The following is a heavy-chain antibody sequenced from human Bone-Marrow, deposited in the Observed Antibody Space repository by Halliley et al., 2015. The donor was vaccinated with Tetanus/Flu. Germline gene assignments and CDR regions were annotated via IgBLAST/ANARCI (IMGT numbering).Heavy chain of an antibody. J-gene: IGHJ4*02. D-gene: IGHD1-1*01. CDR3: ARLLPTSMTTDF. CDR1: GGSMDAYY. Sequence: GLVKPSETLSLSCAVSGGSMDAYYWTWIRRPPGKGLEWIGNIRYTGDSNFNPSLKSRVTMSVDTSRDTLSLKMTSVTSADAAIYYCARLLPTSMTTDFWGQGTLVTVSS. CDR2: IRYTGDS. V-gene: IGHV4-59*01.